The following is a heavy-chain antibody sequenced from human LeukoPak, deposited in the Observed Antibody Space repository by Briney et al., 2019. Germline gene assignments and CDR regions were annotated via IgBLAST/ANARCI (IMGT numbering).Heavy chain of an antibody. V-gene: IGHV4-59*08. CDR2: IYYSGST. J-gene: IGHJ3*02. Sequence: SETLSLTCTVSGGSISSYHWSWIRQPPGKGLEWIGYIYYSGSTNYNPSLKSRVTISVDTSKNQFTLKLSSVTAADTAVYYCARFRVHDAFDIWGQGTMVTVSS. CDR3: ARFRVHDAFDI. D-gene: IGHD3-10*01. CDR1: GGSISSYH.